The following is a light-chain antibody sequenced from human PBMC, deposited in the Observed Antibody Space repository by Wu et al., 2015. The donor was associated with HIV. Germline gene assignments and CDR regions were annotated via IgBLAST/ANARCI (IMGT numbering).Light chain of an antibody. Sequence: ENVLTQSPVTLSLSPGETATLSCRASQTFKSFLAWYQQKPGQSPRLLIYGTSSRATGFPDRFSGSGSGTDFTLTISRLDPEDFAVYYCQHYGNSPYTFGQGTKLEIK. J-gene: IGKJ2*01. V-gene: IGKV3-20*01. CDR3: QHYGNSPYT. CDR2: GTS. CDR1: QTFKSF.